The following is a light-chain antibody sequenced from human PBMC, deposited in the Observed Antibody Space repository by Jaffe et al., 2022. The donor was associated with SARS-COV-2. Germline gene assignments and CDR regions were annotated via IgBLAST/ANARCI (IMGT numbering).Light chain of an antibody. J-gene: IGKJ2*01. CDR2: TAS. CDR3: QQLYNYPVT. CDR1: QGVNNY. V-gene: IGKV1-9*01. Sequence: DIQLTQSPSFLSASVGDRVTITCRASQGVNNYLAWYQLNPGKAPKLLIYTASTLQSGVPSRFSGSGYGTEFTLTISSLQPEDFATYYCQQLYNYPVTFGQGTKLEIK.